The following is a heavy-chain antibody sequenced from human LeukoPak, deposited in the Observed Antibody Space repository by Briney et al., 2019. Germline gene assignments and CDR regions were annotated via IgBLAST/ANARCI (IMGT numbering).Heavy chain of an antibody. D-gene: IGHD2-21*02. CDR1: GFNFGIYA. Sequence: QLWGSLTLSCSTSGFNFGIYAMTWVRQAPVKGLEWVSTISASGGSIFYADAVKGRVTISRDKSRVFLHMNSLRSDDTAVYYCARLNCGGDCSDGYWGQGTLVTVSS. J-gene: IGHJ4*02. V-gene: IGHV3-23*01. CDR2: ISASGGSI. CDR3: ARLNCGGDCSDGY.